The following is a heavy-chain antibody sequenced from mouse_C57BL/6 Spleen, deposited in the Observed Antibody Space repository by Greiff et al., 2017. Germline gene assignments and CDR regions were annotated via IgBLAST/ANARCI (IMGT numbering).Heavy chain of an antibody. CDR1: GFTFSDYG. D-gene: IGHD2-1*01. V-gene: IGHV5-17*01. CDR3: ARGGNYWYFDV. J-gene: IGHJ1*03. Sequence: VMLVESGGGLVKPGGSLKLSCAASGFTFSDYGMHWVRQAPEKGLEWVAYISSGSSTIYYADTVKGRFTISRDNAKNTLFLQMTSLRSEDTAMYYCARGGNYWYFDVWGTGTTVIVSS. CDR2: ISSGSSTI.